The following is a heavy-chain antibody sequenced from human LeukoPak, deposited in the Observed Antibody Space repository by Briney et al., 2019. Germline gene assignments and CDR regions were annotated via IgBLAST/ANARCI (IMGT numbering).Heavy chain of an antibody. J-gene: IGHJ3*02. D-gene: IGHD3-16*02. V-gene: IGHV1-69*13. CDR2: IIPIFGTA. CDR1: GGTFSSYA. CDR3: ARDRGGVTFGGVIVNDAFDI. Sequence: SVKVSCKASGGTFSSYAISWVRQAPGQGLEWMGGIIPIFGTANYAQKFQGRVTITADESTSTAYMELSSLRSEDTAVYYCARDRGGVTFGGVIVNDAFDIWGQGTMVTVSS.